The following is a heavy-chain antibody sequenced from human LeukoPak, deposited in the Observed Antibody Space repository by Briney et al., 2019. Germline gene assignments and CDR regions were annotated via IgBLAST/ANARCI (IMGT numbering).Heavy chain of an antibody. CDR2: TYYRSKWYN. D-gene: IGHD5-12*01. J-gene: IGHJ4*02. Sequence: SQTLSLTCAISGDSVSSNKAAWTWIRQSPSRGLEWLGRTYYRSKWYNDYALSVKSRMTINSDTSKNQFSLQLNSVTPEDTAVYYCARASGSFATTDYWGQGTLVTVSS. CDR3: ARASGSFATTDY. V-gene: IGHV6-1*01. CDR1: GDSVSSNKAA.